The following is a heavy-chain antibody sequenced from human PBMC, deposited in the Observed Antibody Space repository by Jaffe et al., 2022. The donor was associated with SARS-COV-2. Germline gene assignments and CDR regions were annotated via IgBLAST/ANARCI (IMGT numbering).Heavy chain of an antibody. Sequence: QVQLQQWGAGLLKPSETLSLTCAVYGGSFSGYYWSWIRQPPGKGLEWIGEINHSGSTNYNPSLKSRVTISVDTSKNQFSLKLSSVTAADTAVYYCARGGGYSYGWSDVWGQGTTVTVSS. CDR3: ARGGGYSYGWSDV. V-gene: IGHV4-34*01. D-gene: IGHD5-18*01. CDR1: GGSFSGYY. J-gene: IGHJ6*02. CDR2: INHSGST.